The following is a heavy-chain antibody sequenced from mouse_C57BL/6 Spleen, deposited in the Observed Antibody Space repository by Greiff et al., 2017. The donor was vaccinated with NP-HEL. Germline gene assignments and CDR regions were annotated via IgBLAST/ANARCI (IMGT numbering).Heavy chain of an antibody. V-gene: IGHV1-64*01. D-gene: IGHD4-1*01. CDR1: GYTFTSYW. J-gene: IGHJ4*01. Sequence: QVQLQQPGAELVKPGASVKLSCKASGYTFTSYWMHWVKQRPGQGLEWIGMIHPNSGSTNYNEKFKSKATLTVDKSSSTAYMQLSSLTSEDSAVDYCVSYRTGKDAMDYWGQGTSVTVSS. CDR3: VSYRTGKDAMDY. CDR2: IHPNSGST.